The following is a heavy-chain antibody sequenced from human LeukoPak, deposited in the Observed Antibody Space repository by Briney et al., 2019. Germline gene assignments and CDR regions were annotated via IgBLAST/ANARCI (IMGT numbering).Heavy chain of an antibody. D-gene: IGHD3-22*01. CDR3: ARDFHVRQYHIGGYSY. J-gene: IGHJ4*02. Sequence: GGSLRLSCAASGFIFTSYSMNWVRQAPGKGLEWISYISSSSSTIYYADSVKGRFTISRDNAKNSLYLQMNSLRAEDTAVYYCARDFHVRQYHIGGYSYWGQGTLVTVSS. CDR1: GFIFTSYS. V-gene: IGHV3-48*01. CDR2: ISSSSSTI.